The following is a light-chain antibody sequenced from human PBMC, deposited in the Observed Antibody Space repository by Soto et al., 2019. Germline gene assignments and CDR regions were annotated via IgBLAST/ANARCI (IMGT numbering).Light chain of an antibody. Sequence: DIMMTQSPDSLAVSLGERATINCKSSQSVLYSSNNKNYLAWYQQKPGQPPKLLIYWASTRDSGVPDRFSGSGSGTDFTLTISSLQAEDVAVYYCQQYYNTLWTFGQGTKVEIK. J-gene: IGKJ1*01. CDR2: WAS. CDR3: QQYYNTLWT. V-gene: IGKV4-1*01. CDR1: QSVLYSSNNKNY.